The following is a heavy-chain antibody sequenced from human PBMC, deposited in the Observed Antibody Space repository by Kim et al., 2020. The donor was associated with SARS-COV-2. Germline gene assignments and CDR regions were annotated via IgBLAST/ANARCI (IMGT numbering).Heavy chain of an antibody. CDR2: INHSGST. CDR3: ARALYSSGRIRTYYFDY. V-gene: IGHV4-34*01. D-gene: IGHD6-19*01. CDR1: GGSFSGYY. Sequence: SETLSLTCAVYGGSFSGYYWSWIRQPPGKGLEWIGEINHSGSTNYNPSLKSRVTISVDTSKNQFSLKLSSVTAADTAVYYCARALYSSGRIRTYYFDYWGQGTLVTVSS. J-gene: IGHJ4*02.